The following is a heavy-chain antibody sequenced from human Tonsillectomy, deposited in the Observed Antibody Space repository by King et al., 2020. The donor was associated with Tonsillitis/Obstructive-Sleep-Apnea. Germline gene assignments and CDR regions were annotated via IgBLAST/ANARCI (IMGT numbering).Heavy chain of an antibody. Sequence: VQLVQSGGGLVQPGRSLRLSCAACGFTFDDYAMHWVRQAPGKGLEWVSGISWNSGIISNADSVKGRFTISRDNAKNSLYLQMNSLRAEDTALYYCSKDLGIEVVPAVIQGFDYWGQGTLVTVSS. J-gene: IGHJ4*02. V-gene: IGHV3-9*01. D-gene: IGHD2-2*02. CDR2: ISWNSGII. CDR3: SKDLGIEVVPAVIQGFDY. CDR1: GFTFDDYA.